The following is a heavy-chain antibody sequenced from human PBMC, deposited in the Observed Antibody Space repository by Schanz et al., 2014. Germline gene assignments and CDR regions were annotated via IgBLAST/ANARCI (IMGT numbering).Heavy chain of an antibody. Sequence: EVQLVSFGGGLVKPGGSLTLSCAASGFSISDAWMHWVRQAPGKGLEWVGRFKSNVDGGTTDYAAPVKGRFTISRDDSKKKMEMKMKRRKTEDTAVYYCTDGSARWGQGTLVTVSS. CDR1: GFSISDAW. D-gene: IGHD3-22*01. CDR3: TDGSAR. J-gene: IGHJ4*02. V-gene: IGHV3-15*01. CDR2: FKSNVDGGTT.